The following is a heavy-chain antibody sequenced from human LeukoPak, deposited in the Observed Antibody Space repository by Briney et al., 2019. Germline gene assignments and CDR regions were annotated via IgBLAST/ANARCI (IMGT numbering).Heavy chain of an antibody. CDR3: ARHYGSGSYRAFWGY. D-gene: IGHD3-10*01. J-gene: IGHJ4*02. Sequence: GAALQIYCKGSGYRFTSYWIGWVRQMPGKGLEWMGIIYPGDSDTRYSPSFQGQVTISADKSISTAYLQWSSLKASDTAMYYCARHYGSGSYRAFWGYWGQGTLVTVSS. CDR1: GYRFTSYW. CDR2: IYPGDSDT. V-gene: IGHV5-51*01.